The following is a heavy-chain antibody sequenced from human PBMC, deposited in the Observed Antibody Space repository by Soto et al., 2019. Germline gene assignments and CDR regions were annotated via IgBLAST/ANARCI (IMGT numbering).Heavy chain of an antibody. V-gene: IGHV1-2*02. Sequence: ASVKVSCKASGYIFSDNSIHWVRQPPGQGLEWLGWINRHSGAIYYAQKFVERVTMSADTSASKAYMDLVRRKSDDAAVYYCLSAHAICFSNWFDSWGRGTLVTVSS. CDR3: LSAHAICFSNWFDS. J-gene: IGHJ5*01. CDR1: GYIFSDNS. D-gene: IGHD3-3*01. CDR2: INRHSGAI.